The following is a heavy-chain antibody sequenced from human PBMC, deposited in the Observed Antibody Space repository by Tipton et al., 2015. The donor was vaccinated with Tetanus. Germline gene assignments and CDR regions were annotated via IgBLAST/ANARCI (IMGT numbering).Heavy chain of an antibody. CDR2: IDNGGRT. D-gene: IGHD2/OR15-2a*01. J-gene: IGHJ4*02. CDR1: GGSMSNNY. Sequence: LRLSCTVSGGSMSNNYWSWIRQPPGKGLEWVGYIDNGGRTNYTPSLKSRLTISLDKAKKQFSLNLTSVTAADTAVYFCARANFDFPKKGPFDYWGQGTLVTVSS. CDR3: ARANFDFPKKGPFDY. V-gene: IGHV4-59*01.